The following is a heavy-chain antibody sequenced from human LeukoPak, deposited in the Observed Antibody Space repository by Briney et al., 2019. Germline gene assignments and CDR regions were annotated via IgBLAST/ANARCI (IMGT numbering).Heavy chain of an antibody. Sequence: GGSLRLSCAASGFTFSSYEMNWVRQAPGKGLEWVAFIRYDGSNKYYADSVKGRFTISRDNSKNTLYLQVNSLRLEDTAVYYCARDQEACCPQGYSGYDLDVWGKGTTVTVSS. CDR1: GFTFSSYE. CDR2: IRYDGSNK. J-gene: IGHJ6*04. D-gene: IGHD5-12*01. CDR3: ARDQEACCPQGYSGYDLDV. V-gene: IGHV3-30*02.